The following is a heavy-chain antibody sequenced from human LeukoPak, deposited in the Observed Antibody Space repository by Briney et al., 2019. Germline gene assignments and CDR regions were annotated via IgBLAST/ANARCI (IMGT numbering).Heavy chain of an antibody. J-gene: IGHJ3*02. CDR2: IRYDGSNK. V-gene: IGHV3-30*02. Sequence: PGGSLRLSCAASGFTFSSYGMHWVRQAPGKGLEWVAFIRYDGSNKYYADSVKGRFTISRDNSKNTLYLQMNSLRAEDTAVYYCAKDGRVVPAPNAFDIWGRGTMVTVSS. CDR1: GFTFSSYG. D-gene: IGHD2-2*01. CDR3: AKDGRVVPAPNAFDI.